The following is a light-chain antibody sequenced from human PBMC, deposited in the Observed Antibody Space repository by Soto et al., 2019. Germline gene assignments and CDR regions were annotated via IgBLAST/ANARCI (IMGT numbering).Light chain of an antibody. CDR3: CSYAGDYMFV. CDR2: EVT. V-gene: IGLV2-14*01. Sequence: QAVLTQPASVSGSPGQSITISCTGTSSDVGGYNYVSWYQQYPGKAPKVMIYEVTNRPSGVSNRFSGSKSGNTASLTISGLQAEDEADYYCCSYAGDYMFVFGTGTKVTVL. CDR1: SSDVGGYNY. J-gene: IGLJ1*01.